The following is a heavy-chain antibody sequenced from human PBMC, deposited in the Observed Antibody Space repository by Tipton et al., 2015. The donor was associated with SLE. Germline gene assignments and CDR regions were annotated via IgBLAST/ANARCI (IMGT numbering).Heavy chain of an antibody. CDR2: IYFSGTT. Sequence: TLSLTCTVSGGSISSYYWSWIRQPPGKGLEWIGYIYFSGTTNYNPSLKSRVTVSLDTSKNQFSLKLRSVTAADTAVYFCARGVAERLGLDFWGQGSLVTVSS. J-gene: IGHJ4*02. D-gene: IGHD6-19*01. V-gene: IGHV4-59*12. CDR1: GGSISSYY. CDR3: ARGVAERLGLDF.